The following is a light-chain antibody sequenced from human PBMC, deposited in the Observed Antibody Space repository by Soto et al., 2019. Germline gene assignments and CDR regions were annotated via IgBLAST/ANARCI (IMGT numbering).Light chain of an antibody. J-gene: IGKJ1*01. CDR3: QQYNTYWT. CDR1: QNIGSW. Sequence: DVRITQSQSSLSASVGDTVTITCRASQNIGSWLAWYQQKPGKAPKVLIYDVSNLETGVPSRFSGSGSGTEFTLTISSLQPDDFATYYCQQYNTYWTFGQGTKVDI. V-gene: IGKV1-5*01. CDR2: DVS.